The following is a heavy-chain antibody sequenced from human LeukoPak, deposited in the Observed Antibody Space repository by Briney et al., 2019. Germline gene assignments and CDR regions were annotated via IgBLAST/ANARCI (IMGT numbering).Heavy chain of an antibody. CDR1: GGSFSGHY. J-gene: IGHJ5*01. CDR2: IDHTGRS. D-gene: IGHD3-10*01. CDR3: ARGENSGSYFSYFDS. V-gene: IGHV4-34*01. Sequence: SETLSLTCAVYGGSFSGHYWTWIRQPPGKGLEWIGEIDHTGRSTYNPSLTSRVTISKDSSKNQFSLSLGSVIAADTAVYFCARGENSGSYFSYFDSWAQGTPVAVSS.